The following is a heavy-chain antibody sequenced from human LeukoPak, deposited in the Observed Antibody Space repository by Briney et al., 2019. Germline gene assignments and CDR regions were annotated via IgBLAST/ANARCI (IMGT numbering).Heavy chain of an antibody. V-gene: IGHV4-61*01. D-gene: IGHD7-27*01. CDR3: AREFGTGNDAFDI. CDR1: GGSISSSSYY. CDR2: IYYSGST. Sequence: SETLSLTCIVSGGSISSSSYYWSWIRQPPGKGLEWIGYIYYSGSTNYNPSLKSRVTISVDTSKNQFSLKLSSVTAADTAVYYCAREFGTGNDAFDIWGQGTMVTVSS. J-gene: IGHJ3*02.